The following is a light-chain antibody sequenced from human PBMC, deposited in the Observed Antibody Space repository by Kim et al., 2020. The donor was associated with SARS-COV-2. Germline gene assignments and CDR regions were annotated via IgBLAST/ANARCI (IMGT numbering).Light chain of an antibody. CDR2: DAS. CDR1: QSVATN. Sequence: VSPGERATLSCRVSQSVATNLAWYQQKPGQTPRLVIYDASTRATGISARFSGSGSGTEFTLTISSLQSEDFAVYYCQHYTNWPLTFGGGTKVEIK. V-gene: IGKV3-15*01. J-gene: IGKJ4*01. CDR3: QHYTNWPLT.